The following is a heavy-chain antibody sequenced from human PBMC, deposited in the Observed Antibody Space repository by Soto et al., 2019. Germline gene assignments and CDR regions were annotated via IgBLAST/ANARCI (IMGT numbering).Heavy chain of an antibody. J-gene: IGHJ3*02. Sequence: QVQLVESGGGVVQPGRSLRLSCADSGFTFSSYAMHWVRQAPGKGLEWVAVISYDGSNKYYADSVKGRFTISRDNSKNTLYLQMNSLRAEVTAVYYCARDFDDGAFDIWGQGTMVTVSS. CDR1: GFTFSSYA. D-gene: IGHD3-16*01. CDR3: ARDFDDGAFDI. CDR2: ISYDGSNK. V-gene: IGHV3-30-3*01.